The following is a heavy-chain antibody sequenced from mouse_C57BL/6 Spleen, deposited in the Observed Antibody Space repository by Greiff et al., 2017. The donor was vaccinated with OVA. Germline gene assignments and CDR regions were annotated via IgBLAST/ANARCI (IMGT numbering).Heavy chain of an antibody. J-gene: IGHJ4*01. V-gene: IGHV1-82*01. CDR3: AKLAGDAMDY. Sequence: QVQLKQSGPELVKPGASVKISCKASGYAFSSYWMNWVKQRPGTGLEWIGRIYPGDGDTNYNGKFKGKATLTADKSSSTDYMQLSSLTSDDSAVYFCAKLAGDAMDYWGQGPSVTVSS. CDR1: GYAFSSYW. D-gene: IGHD4-1*01. CDR2: IYPGDGDT.